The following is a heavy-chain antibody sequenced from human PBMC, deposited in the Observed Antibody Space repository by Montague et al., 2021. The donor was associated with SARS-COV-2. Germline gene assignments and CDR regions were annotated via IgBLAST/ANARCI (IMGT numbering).Heavy chain of an antibody. CDR2: IWYDGNSK. CDR3: AREYDSNGYYYYGMDV. V-gene: IGHV3-33*01. D-gene: IGHD4-11*01. Sequence: SLRLSCAASGFTFSSYGIHWVRQAPGKGLEWVAVIWYDGNSKYYADSVKGRFTISRDNSKNTLYLQMNSLRAEDTAVYYCAREYDSNGYYYYGMDVWGQGTTVTVS. J-gene: IGHJ6*02. CDR1: GFTFSSYG.